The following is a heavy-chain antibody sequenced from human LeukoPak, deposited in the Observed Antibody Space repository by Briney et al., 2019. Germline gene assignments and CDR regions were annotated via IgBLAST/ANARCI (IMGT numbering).Heavy chain of an antibody. V-gene: IGHV3-23*01. CDR2: ISGSGGST. Sequence: GGSLRLSCAASGFTFSSYAMSWVRQAPGKGLEWVSAISGSGGSTYYADSVKGRFTISRDNSKNTLSLQMNSLRAEDTAVYYCAKVAASYYDSSGYYRHFDYWGQGTLVTVSS. D-gene: IGHD3-22*01. CDR1: GFTFSSYA. CDR3: AKVAASYYDSSGYYRHFDY. J-gene: IGHJ4*02.